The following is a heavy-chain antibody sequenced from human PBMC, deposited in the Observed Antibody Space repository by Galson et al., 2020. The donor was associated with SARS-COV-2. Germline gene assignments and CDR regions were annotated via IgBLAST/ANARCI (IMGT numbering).Heavy chain of an antibody. D-gene: IGHD5-12*01. CDR3: AGGAVDNEAFDI. V-gene: IGHV4-34*01. CDR1: GGSFSGYY. CDR2: INHSGSS. J-gene: IGHJ3*02. Sequence: SETLSLTCAAYGGSFSGYYWTWIRQPPGKGLEWIGEINHSGSSNYTPSLKSRVTISVDTSKNQFSLKLSSVTAADTAVYYCAGGAVDNEAFDIWGQGTMVTVAS.